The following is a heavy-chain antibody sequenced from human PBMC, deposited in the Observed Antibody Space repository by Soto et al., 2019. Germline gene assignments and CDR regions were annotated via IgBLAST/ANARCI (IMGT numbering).Heavy chain of an antibody. CDR2: ISYSATT. Sequence: SETLSLTCTVSGGSISSSPYNWGWIRQPPKKGLQWIGTISYSATTYYNPSLESRVTMSVDTSKNQFSLKLSSVTAADTAVYYWARHPTGYPSWFDSWGQGTLVTVSS. V-gene: IGHV4-39*01. CDR3: ARHPTGYPSWFDS. J-gene: IGHJ5*01. CDR1: GGSISSSPYN. D-gene: IGHD3-9*01.